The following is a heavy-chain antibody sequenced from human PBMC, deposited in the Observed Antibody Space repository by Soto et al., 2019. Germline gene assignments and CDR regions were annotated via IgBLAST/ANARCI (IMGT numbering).Heavy chain of an antibody. Sequence: GGSLRLSCAASGFICSSYDMSWVRQAPGKGLEWVSTILVDGRTFYVDSVKGRFTISRDSSNNMVYLQMNSLTAGDTALYYCAKATATGGGAFDICGQGTMVTV. CDR1: GFICSSYD. CDR3: AKATATGGGAFDI. CDR2: ILVDGRT. J-gene: IGHJ3*02. D-gene: IGHD2-8*02. V-gene: IGHV3-23*01.